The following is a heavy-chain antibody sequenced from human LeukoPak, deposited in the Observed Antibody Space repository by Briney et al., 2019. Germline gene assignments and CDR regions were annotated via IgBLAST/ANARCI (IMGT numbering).Heavy chain of an antibody. J-gene: IGHJ6*02. CDR2: INHSGST. V-gene: IGHV4-30-2*01. CDR1: GGSISSGGYS. D-gene: IGHD2-15*01. CDR3: ARGRTLYCSGGSCYGASYYYYYGMDV. Sequence: SQTLSLTCAVSGGSISSGGYSWSWIRQPPGKGLEWIGEINHSGSTNYNPSLKSRVTISVDTSKNQFSLKLSSVTAADTAVYYCARGRTLYCSGGSCYGASYYYYYGMDVWGQGTPVTVSS.